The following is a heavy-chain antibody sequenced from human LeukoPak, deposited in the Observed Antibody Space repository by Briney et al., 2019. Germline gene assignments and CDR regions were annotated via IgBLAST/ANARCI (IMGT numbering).Heavy chain of an antibody. CDR3: ARDAHAVAGN. J-gene: IGHJ4*02. V-gene: IGHV3-53*01. Sequence: PGGSLRLSCAASGFTVSNNYMSWVRQAPGKGLECVSVIYSGGSTYYADSVKGRFTISRDNAKNSLYLQMNSLRAEDTAVYYCARDAHAVAGNWGQGTLVTVSS. CDR2: IYSGGST. CDR1: GFTVSNNY. D-gene: IGHD6-19*01.